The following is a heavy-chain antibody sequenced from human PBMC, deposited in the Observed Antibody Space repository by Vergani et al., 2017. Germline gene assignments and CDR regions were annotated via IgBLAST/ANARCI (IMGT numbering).Heavy chain of an antibody. CDR1: GAAFNSYY. V-gene: IGHV4-34*01. Sequence: QVQLQQWGAGLLKTSETLSLPCAVSGAAFNSYYWTWIRKSPGRGLEWIGEIDEKGKSICHPTLKSRVTMSVDNSKRQFSLNVTSVTAADSAMYYCVRRDFWVGPRTFDFWGAGTPVTVSS. CDR3: VRRDFWVGPRTFDF. CDR2: IDEKGKS. D-gene: IGHD3-3*01. J-gene: IGHJ3*01.